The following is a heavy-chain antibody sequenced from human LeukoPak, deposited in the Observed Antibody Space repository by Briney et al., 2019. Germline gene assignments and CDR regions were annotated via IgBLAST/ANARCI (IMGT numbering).Heavy chain of an antibody. CDR3: ARDESLWQIPH. Sequence: GGSPRLSCAASGFTFSSYSMNWVRQAPGKGLEWVSSISSSSSYIYYADSVKGRFTISRDNAKNSVYLQMNSLRAEDTAVYYCARDESLWQIPHWGQGTLVTVSS. V-gene: IGHV3-21*06. CDR2: ISSSSSYI. D-gene: IGHD2-21*01. CDR1: GFTFSSYS. J-gene: IGHJ4*02.